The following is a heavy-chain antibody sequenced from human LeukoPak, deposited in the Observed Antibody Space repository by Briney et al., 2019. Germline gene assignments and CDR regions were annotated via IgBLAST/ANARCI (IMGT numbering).Heavy chain of an antibody. CDR2: IIPIFGTA. D-gene: IGHD3-16*01. V-gene: IGHV1-69*13. CDR1: GGTFSSYA. CDR3: ARGNDSRDPPHFDY. J-gene: IGHJ4*02. Sequence: SVKVSCKASGGTFSSYAISWVRQAPGQGLEWMGGIIPIFGTANYAQKFQGRVTITADESTSTAYMELSSLRSEDTAVYYCARGNDSRDPPHFDYWGQGTLVTVSS.